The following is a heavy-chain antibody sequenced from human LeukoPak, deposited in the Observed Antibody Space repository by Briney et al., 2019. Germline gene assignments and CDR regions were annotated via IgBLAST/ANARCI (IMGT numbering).Heavy chain of an antibody. V-gene: IGHV3-33*01. CDR3: ARDQEDIVVVPAAKGAWYYYYGMDV. CDR2: IWYDGSNK. J-gene: IGHJ6*02. CDR1: GFTFSSYG. D-gene: IGHD2-2*01. Sequence: GGSLRLSCAASGFTFSSYGMHWVRQAPGKGLEWVAAIWYDGSNKYYADSVKGRFTISRDNSKNTLYLQMNSLRAEDTAVYYCARDQEDIVVVPAAKGAWYYYYGMDVWGQGTTVTVSS.